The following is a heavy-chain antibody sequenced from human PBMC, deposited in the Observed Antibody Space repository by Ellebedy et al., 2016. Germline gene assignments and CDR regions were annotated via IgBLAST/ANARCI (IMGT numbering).Heavy chain of an antibody. D-gene: IGHD6-19*01. Sequence: LSLTCAASGFTFSRFAMNWVRQAPGKGLEWVSSISSTGTYIYYADSVKGRFTISRDNSKKSLYLQMNSLRTEDTAVYYCASRALAVAGTDPPRDYYYAMDVWGQGTAVSVSS. CDR1: GFTFSRFA. V-gene: IGHV3-21*01. CDR3: ASRALAVAGTDPPRDYYYAMDV. J-gene: IGHJ6*02. CDR2: ISSTGTYI.